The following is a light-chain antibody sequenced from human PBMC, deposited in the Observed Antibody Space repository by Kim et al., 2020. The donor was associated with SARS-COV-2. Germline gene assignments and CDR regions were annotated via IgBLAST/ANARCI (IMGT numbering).Light chain of an antibody. J-gene: IGLJ3*02. CDR3: QVWDSSSDHWV. Sequence: SYELTQPPSVSVAPGKTASITCGGNNIGSKSVHWYQQKPGQAPVLVIYYDSDRPSGIPERFSGSNSGNTATLTISRVEAGDDADYYCQVWDSSSDHWVFG. CDR2: YDS. CDR1: NIGSKS. V-gene: IGLV3-21*04.